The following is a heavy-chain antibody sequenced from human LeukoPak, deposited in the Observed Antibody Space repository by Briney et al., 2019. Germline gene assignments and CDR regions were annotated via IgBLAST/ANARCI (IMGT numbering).Heavy chain of an antibody. CDR1: EFTYSAYA. Sequence: GGSLRLSCAASEFTYSAYAMSWVRQAPGKGLKWVSTISGDGRSTFYADSVKGRFTISRDDSKTTLFLQMNSLRAEDTAIYYCARRYGGWGAFDIWGQGTVVTVSS. CDR2: ISGDGRST. D-gene: IGHD4-23*01. J-gene: IGHJ3*02. CDR3: ARRYGGWGAFDI. V-gene: IGHV3-23*01.